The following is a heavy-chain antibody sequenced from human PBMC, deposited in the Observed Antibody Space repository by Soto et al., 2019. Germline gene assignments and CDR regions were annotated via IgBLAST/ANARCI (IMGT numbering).Heavy chain of an antibody. CDR3: ARGDYSSSWS. V-gene: IGHV3-30-3*01. CDR2: ISYDGSNK. Sequence: AGGSLRLSCAASGFTFSSYAMHWVRQAPGKGLEWVAVISYDGSNKYYADSVKGRFTISRDNSKNTLYLQMNSLRAEDTAVYYCARGDYSSSWSWGQGTLVTVSS. CDR1: GFTFSSYA. J-gene: IGHJ5*02. D-gene: IGHD6-13*01.